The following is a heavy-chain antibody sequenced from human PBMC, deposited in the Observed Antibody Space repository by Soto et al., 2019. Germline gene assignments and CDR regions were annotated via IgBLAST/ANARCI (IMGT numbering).Heavy chain of an antibody. V-gene: IGHV4-59*08. CDR3: ARQAEVGLLVYYMDV. D-gene: IGHD1-26*01. CDR2: VFYSGST. Sequence: PSETLSLTCTVSGGSISNYYWSWIRQPPGKGLEWIGYVFYSGSTNYNPSLKSRVTISVDTSKNQFSLKLSSVTAADTAVYYCARQAEVGLLVYYMDVWGTGTMVTVSS. CDR1: GGSISNYY. J-gene: IGHJ6*03.